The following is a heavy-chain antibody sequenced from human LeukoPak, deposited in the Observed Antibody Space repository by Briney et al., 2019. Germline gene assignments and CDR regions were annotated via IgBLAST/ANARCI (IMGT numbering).Heavy chain of an antibody. CDR2: ISSSRSYT. V-gene: IGHV3-11*06. Sequence: PRGSLRLSCAASGFTFSDYYMSWIRQAPGKGLEWVSYISSSRSYTNYADSVKGRFTISRDNAKNSLYLQMNSLRAEDTAVYYCARRRSGYVDYWGQGTLVTVSS. CDR3: ARRRSGYVDY. J-gene: IGHJ4*02. CDR1: GFTFSDYY. D-gene: IGHD6-19*01.